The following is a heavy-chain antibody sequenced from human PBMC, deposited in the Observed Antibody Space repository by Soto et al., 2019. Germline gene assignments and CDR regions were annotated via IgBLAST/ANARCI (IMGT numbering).Heavy chain of an antibody. J-gene: IGHJ4*02. CDR3: AKDAGFFYGDTLYFDY. Sequence: QVQLVESGGGVVQPGRSLRLSCAASGFTFSSYGMHWVRQAPGKGLEWVAVISYDGSNKYYADSVKGRFTISRDNSKNMLYLQMNSLRAEDTAVYYCAKDAGFFYGDTLYFDYWGQGTLVTVSS. V-gene: IGHV3-30*18. CDR1: GFTFSSYG. CDR2: ISYDGSNK. D-gene: IGHD4-17*01.